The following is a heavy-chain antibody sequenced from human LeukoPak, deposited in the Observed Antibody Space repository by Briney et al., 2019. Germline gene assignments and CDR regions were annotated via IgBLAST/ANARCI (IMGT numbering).Heavy chain of an antibody. J-gene: IGHJ5*02. Sequence: SSETLSLTCTISGGSISSYYWSWIRQPPGKGLEWIGNIYYSGSTIYNPSLKSRVTISVDTSKNQFSLKLSSVTAADTAVYYCAGVRHSSSSVDPWGQGTLVTVSS. CDR3: AGVRHSSSSVDP. D-gene: IGHD6-6*01. CDR2: IYYSGST. CDR1: GGSISSYY. V-gene: IGHV4-59*01.